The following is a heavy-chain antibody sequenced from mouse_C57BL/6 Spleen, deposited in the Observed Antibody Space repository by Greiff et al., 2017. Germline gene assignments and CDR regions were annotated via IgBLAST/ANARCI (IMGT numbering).Heavy chain of an antibody. Sequence: EVQLQESGPELVKPGASVKISCKASGYSFTGYYMNWVKQSPEKSLEWIGEIKPSTGGTNYNQKFKAKATLTVDKSSSTAYMQLKSLTSEDSAVYYCARGIYYGNYLDDWGQGTTLTVSS. CDR1: GYSFTGYY. J-gene: IGHJ2*01. V-gene: IGHV1-42*01. CDR2: IKPSTGGT. CDR3: ARGIYYGNYLDD. D-gene: IGHD2-1*01.